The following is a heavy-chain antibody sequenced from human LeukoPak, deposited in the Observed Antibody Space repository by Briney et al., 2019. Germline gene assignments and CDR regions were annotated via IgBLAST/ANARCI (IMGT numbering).Heavy chain of an antibody. J-gene: IGHJ4*02. CDR1: GFTFRSYG. CDR3: ARDFSMILWLRSYFDY. CDR2: ISYDGSNK. D-gene: IGHD3-10*01. V-gene: IGHV3-30*19. Sequence: PGGSLRLSCAASGFTFRSYGMHWVRQAPGKGLEWVAVISYDGSNKYYADSVKGRFTISRDNSKNTLYLQMNSLRAEDTAVYYCARDFSMILWLRSYFDYWGQGTLVTVSS.